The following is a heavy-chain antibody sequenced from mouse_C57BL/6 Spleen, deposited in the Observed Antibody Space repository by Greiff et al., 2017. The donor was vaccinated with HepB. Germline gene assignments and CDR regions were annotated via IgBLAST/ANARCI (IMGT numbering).Heavy chain of an antibody. Sequence: VQLQQSGPELVKPGASVKIPCKASGYTFTDYNMDWVKQSHGKSLEWIGDINPNNGGTIYNQKFKGKATLTVDKSSSTAYMELRSLTSEDTAVYYCARGMAHYGSRRGYAMDDWGQGTSVTVSS. CDR1: GYTFTDYN. CDR2: INPNNGGT. CDR3: ARGMAHYGSRRGYAMDD. J-gene: IGHJ4*01. D-gene: IGHD1-1*01. V-gene: IGHV1-18*01.